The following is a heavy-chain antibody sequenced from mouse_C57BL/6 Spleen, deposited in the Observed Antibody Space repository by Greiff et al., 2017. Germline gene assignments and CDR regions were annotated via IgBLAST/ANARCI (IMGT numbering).Heavy chain of an antibody. V-gene: IGHV7-3*01. CDR3: ARYVSIYYGYDGFAY. CDR1: GFTFTDYY. D-gene: IGHD2-2*01. J-gene: IGHJ3*01. CDR2: IRNKANGYTT. Sequence: EVKLVESGGGLVQPGGSLSLSCAASGFTFTDYYMSWVRQPPGKALEWLGFIRNKANGYTTEYSASVKGRFTISRDNSQSILYLQMNALRAEDSATYYCARYVSIYYGYDGFAYWGQGTLVTVSA.